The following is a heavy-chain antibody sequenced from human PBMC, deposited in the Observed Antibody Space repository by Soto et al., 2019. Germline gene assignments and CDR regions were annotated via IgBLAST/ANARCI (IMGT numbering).Heavy chain of an antibody. Sequence: EVQLVESGGGSVQPGESLRLSCAASGFSFRDYDMHWVRQRKGKGLEWVSALGAARDPYYVGSVKGRFSVSRDNAQNSLFLQMTNLRVDDTAVYFCARAYLGRLPRRAAYYYAMDVWGRGTTVTVSS. V-gene: IGHV3-13*05. CDR2: LGAARDP. CDR3: ARAYLGRLPRRAAYYYAMDV. J-gene: IGHJ6*02. CDR1: GFSFRDYD. D-gene: IGHD6-25*01.